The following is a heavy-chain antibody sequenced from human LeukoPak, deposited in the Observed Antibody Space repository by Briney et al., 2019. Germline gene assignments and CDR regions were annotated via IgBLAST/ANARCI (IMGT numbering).Heavy chain of an antibody. J-gene: IGHJ6*03. D-gene: IGHD3-22*01. CDR1: GGSISSGSYY. Sequence: SETLSLTCTVSGGSISSGSYYWSWIRQPAGKGLEWIGRIYTSGSTHYNPSLKSRVTISVDTSKNQFSLKLSSVTAADTAVYYCARGDYYDNSDYSGYYYYYYMDVWGKGTTVTISS. V-gene: IGHV4-61*02. CDR3: ARGDYYDNSDYSGYYYYYYMDV. CDR2: IYTSGST.